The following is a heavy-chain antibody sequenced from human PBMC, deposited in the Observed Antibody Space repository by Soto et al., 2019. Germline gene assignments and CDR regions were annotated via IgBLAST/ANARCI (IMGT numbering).Heavy chain of an antibody. Sequence: SETLSLTCTVSGGSISSYYWSWIRQPPGKGLEWIGYIYYSGSTNYNPSLKSRVTISVDTSKNQFSLKLSSVTAADTAGYYCARGRSYCSSTSCYAFEAGSASEFDYWGQGTLVTVSS. D-gene: IGHD2-2*01. CDR1: GGSISSYY. J-gene: IGHJ4*02. CDR3: ARGRSYCSSTSCYAFEAGSASEFDY. V-gene: IGHV4-59*01. CDR2: IYYSGST.